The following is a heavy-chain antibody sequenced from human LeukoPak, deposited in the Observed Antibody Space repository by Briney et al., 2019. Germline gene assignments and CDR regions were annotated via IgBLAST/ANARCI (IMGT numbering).Heavy chain of an antibody. J-gene: IGHJ5*02. CDR2: INYSGTT. CDR3: ARRGAGLNWFDP. V-gene: IGHV4-39*01. CDR1: GGSISSSSFY. D-gene: IGHD3-10*01. Sequence: KASETLSLTCTVSGGSISSSSFYWAWIRQPPGKGLEWIASINYSGTTYYNPSLKSRVSISVDTSKNQFSLKLSSVTAADTVVYCCARRGAGLNWFDPWGQGTLVTVSS.